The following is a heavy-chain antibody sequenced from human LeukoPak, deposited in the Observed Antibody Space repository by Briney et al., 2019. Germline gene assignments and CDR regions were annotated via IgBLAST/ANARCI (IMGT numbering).Heavy chain of an antibody. D-gene: IGHD1-7*01. CDR1: GFTFGSYA. Sequence: GGSLRLSCAASGFTFGSYAMHWVRQAPGKRLEWVAVISYDGSNEYYADSVKGRFTISRDNSKNTLYLQMNSLRTEDTAVYYCARDLNYYFDYWGQGTLVTVSS. CDR3: ARDLNYYFDY. CDR2: ISYDGSNE. V-gene: IGHV3-30-3*01. J-gene: IGHJ4*02.